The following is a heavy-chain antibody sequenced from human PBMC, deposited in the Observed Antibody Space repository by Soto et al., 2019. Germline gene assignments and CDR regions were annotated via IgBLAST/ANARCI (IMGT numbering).Heavy chain of an antibody. CDR3: AREVDIVATPSWFDP. Sequence: SETLSLTCTVSGYSISSGYYWGWIRQPPGKGLEWIGSIYHSGSTYYNPSLKSRVTISVDTSKNQFSLKLSSVTAADTAVYYCAREVDIVATPSWFDPWGQGTLVTVSS. J-gene: IGHJ5*02. D-gene: IGHD5-12*01. V-gene: IGHV4-38-2*02. CDR1: GYSISSGYY. CDR2: IYHSGST.